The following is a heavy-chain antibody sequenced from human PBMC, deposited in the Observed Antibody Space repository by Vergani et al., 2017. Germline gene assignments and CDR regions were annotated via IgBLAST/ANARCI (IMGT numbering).Heavy chain of an antibody. Sequence: EVQLLESGGGLVQPGGSLRLSCAASGFTFSSYSMNWVRQAPGKGLEWVSYISSSSSTIYYADSVKGRFTISRDNAKNSLYLQMNSLRAEDTAVYYCARGGYEVFDYWGQGTLVTVSS. J-gene: IGHJ4*02. CDR3: ARGGYEVFDY. D-gene: IGHD5-12*01. V-gene: IGHV3-48*01. CDR2: ISSSSSTI. CDR1: GFTFSSYS.